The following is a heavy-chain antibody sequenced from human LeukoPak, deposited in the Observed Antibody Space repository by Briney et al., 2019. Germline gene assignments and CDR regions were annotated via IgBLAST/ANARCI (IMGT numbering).Heavy chain of an antibody. CDR2: ITPGNGNT. CDR3: AREAASITWSFDN. CDR1: GYSFTNYA. V-gene: IGHV1-3*01. J-gene: IGHJ4*02. D-gene: IGHD6-13*01. Sequence: ASVKVSCKASGYSFTNYALHWVRQAPGQRPEWMGWITPGNGNTKYSQKFQGRVAITRDTPASTASLDLSSLRSEDTAVYYCAREAASITWSFDNWGQGTLVTVSS.